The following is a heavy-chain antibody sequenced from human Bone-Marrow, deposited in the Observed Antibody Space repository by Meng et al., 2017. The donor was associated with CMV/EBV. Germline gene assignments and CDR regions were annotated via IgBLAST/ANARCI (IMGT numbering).Heavy chain of an antibody. J-gene: IGHJ6*02. CDR3: ARGPIQYYDFWSGSQSGMDV. D-gene: IGHD3-3*01. V-gene: IGHV4-34*01. Sequence: GSLRLSCAVYGGSFSGYYWSWIRQPPGKGLEWIGSIYYSGSTYYNPSLKSRVTISVDTSKNQFSRKLSSVTAADTAVYYCARGPIQYYDFWSGSQSGMDVWVQGTTVTVSS. CDR1: GGSFSGYY. CDR2: IYYSGST.